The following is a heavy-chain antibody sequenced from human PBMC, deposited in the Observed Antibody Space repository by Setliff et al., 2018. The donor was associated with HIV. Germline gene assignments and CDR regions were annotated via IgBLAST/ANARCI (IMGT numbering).Heavy chain of an antibody. CDR3: TRSTIYCGGDWGCYMDV. CDR1: GFTFSSYC. CDR2: ISNEGDLQ. Sequence: GGSLRLSCAASGFTFSSYCMNWVRQAPGKGLEWVAIISNEGDLQYYEDSLQGRFTISRDNSQNILYLQLNSLGPDDTAIYYCTRSTIYCGGDWGCYMDVWGKGTTVTVS. V-gene: IGHV3-30*03. J-gene: IGHJ6*03. D-gene: IGHD2-21*02.